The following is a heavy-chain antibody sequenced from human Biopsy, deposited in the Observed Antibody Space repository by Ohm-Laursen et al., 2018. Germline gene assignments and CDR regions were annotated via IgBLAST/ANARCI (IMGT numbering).Heavy chain of an antibody. CDR1: GFTFSVYA. CDR3: ARDPIVGSKADGMDV. CDR2: IWYDGSNE. D-gene: IGHD1-26*01. Sequence: RSLRLSCAASGFTFSVYAMHWVRQAPGKGLEWVSIIWYDGSNEYYADSVKGRLTISRDNSKNTVFLQMSSLRAEDTGVYYCARDPIVGSKADGMDVWGQGTTVTVSS. V-gene: IGHV3-33*01. J-gene: IGHJ6*02.